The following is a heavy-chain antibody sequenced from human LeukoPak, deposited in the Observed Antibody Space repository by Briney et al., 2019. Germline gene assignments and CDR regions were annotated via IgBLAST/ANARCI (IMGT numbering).Heavy chain of an antibody. CDR1: GFTFSSYL. Sequence: GGSLRLSGAASGFTFSSYLMSWVRQAPGKGLEWVANIKQDESEKYYVDSVKGRFTISRDNAKNSLYLQMNSLRAEDTAVYYCARDKIEGPTKLDYWGQGILVTVSS. V-gene: IGHV3-7*01. CDR2: IKQDESEK. CDR3: ARDKIEGPTKLDY. J-gene: IGHJ4*02. D-gene: IGHD1-1*01.